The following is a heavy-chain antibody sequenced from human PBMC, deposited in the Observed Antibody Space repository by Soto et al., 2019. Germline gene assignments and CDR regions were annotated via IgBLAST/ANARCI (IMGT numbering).Heavy chain of an antibody. Sequence: QVQLVQSGAEVKKPGASVKVSCKASGYTFTGYYMHWVRQAPGQGLEWMGWINPNSGGTNYAQKFQGWVTMTRDTSIRAAYTELRRLRYDATAVDYCARGEEEQWLVLSGSPEYFQHWGQGTLVTVSS. CDR2: INPNSGGT. D-gene: IGHD6-19*01. CDR3: ARGEEEQWLVLSGSPEYFQH. CDR1: GYTFTGYY. J-gene: IGHJ1*01. V-gene: IGHV1-2*04.